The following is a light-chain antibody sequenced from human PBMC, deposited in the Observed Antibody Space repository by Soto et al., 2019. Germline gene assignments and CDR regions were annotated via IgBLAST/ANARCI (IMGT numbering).Light chain of an antibody. J-gene: IGKJ2*01. Sequence: EIVMTQSPASLSVSPGDGATLSCRASQTVASNLAWYQQKPGQGPRLLIHGASTRAAGGPARFSGSGSGTDFTLTISSLQSEDFAVYYCQQYHNWPPQYTFGQGTKLQIK. CDR3: QQYHNWPPQYT. CDR2: GAS. CDR1: QTVASN. V-gene: IGKV3-15*01.